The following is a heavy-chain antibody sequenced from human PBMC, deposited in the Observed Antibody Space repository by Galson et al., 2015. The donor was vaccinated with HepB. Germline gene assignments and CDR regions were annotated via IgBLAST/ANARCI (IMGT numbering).Heavy chain of an antibody. CDR3: ARQSKIVVPAADQHGMDV. CDR2: IDPSDFYT. D-gene: IGHD2-2*01. V-gene: IGHV5-10-1*01. Sequence: QSGAEVTKPGESLRISCKGSGYIFTTYWINWVRQMPGEGLEWMGRIDPSDFYTDYSPSFQGHVSISADKSVNTAFLYWSSLKASDTAIYYCARQSKIVVPAADQHGMDVWGQGTTVTVSS. J-gene: IGHJ6*02. CDR1: GYIFTTYW.